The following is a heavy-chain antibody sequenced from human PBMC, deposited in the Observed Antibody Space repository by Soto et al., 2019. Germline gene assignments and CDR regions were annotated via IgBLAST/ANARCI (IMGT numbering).Heavy chain of an antibody. CDR1: GFTFSSYA. CDR2: ISYDGSNK. V-gene: IGHV3-30-3*01. D-gene: IGHD3-9*01. Sequence: GGSLRLSCAASGFTFSSYAMHWVRQAPGKGLEWVAVISYDGSNKYYADSVKGRFTISRDNSKNTLYLQMNSLRAEDTAVYYCARDPRGRILTGHGAFDIRGQGTMVTVSS. CDR3: ARDPRGRILTGHGAFDI. J-gene: IGHJ3*02.